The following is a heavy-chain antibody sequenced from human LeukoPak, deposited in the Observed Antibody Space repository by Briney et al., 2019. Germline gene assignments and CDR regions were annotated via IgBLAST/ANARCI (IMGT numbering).Heavy chain of an antibody. D-gene: IGHD6-19*01. CDR1: GFTFSNYG. Sequence: AGGSLRLSCAASGFTFSNYGMNWVRQAPGKGLEWVSYISSSSSTIYYADSVKGRFTISRDNAKNSLYLQMNSLRAEDTAVYYCASKQWLDYFDYWGQGTLVTVSS. CDR3: ASKQWLDYFDY. J-gene: IGHJ4*02. CDR2: ISSSSSTI. V-gene: IGHV3-48*01.